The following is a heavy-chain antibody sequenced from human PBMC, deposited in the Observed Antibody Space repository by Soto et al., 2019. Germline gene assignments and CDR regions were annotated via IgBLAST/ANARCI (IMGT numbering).Heavy chain of an antibody. J-gene: IGHJ4*02. D-gene: IGHD3-22*01. Sequence: QVQLQQWGAGLLKPSETLSLTCAVYGGSFSGYSWTWIRQPPGKGLEWIGEINHSGSTKYNPSLESRVTISLDTSKNHFSLKLSSVTAADTAVYYCAKDRAEDSSGYYPYYFDYWGQGTLVTVSS. CDR3: AKDRAEDSSGYYPYYFDY. V-gene: IGHV4-34*01. CDR2: INHSGST. CDR1: GGSFSGYS.